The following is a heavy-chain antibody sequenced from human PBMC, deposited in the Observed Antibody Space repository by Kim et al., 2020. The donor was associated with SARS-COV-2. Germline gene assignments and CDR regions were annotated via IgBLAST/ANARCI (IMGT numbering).Heavy chain of an antibody. CDR3: ARGVVPAAESDY. Sequence: SETLSLTCAVYGGSFSGYYWSWIRQPPGKGLEWIGEINHSGSTNYNPSLKSRVTISVDTSKNQFSLKLSSVTAADTAVYYCARGVVPAAESDYWGQGTLVTVSS. D-gene: IGHD2-2*01. V-gene: IGHV4-34*01. CDR2: INHSGST. J-gene: IGHJ4*02. CDR1: GGSFSGYY.